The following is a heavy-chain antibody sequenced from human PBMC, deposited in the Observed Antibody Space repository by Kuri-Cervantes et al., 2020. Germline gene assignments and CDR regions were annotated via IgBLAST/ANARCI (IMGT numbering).Heavy chain of an antibody. CDR3: ARVDVPRCSSIACYAFDI. J-gene: IGHJ3*02. CDR2: IYYSGST. V-gene: IGHV4-30-4*01. Sequence: SETLSLTCTVSGGSISSGDYYWSWIRQPPGKGLEWIGYIYYSGSTYYNPSLKSRVTISVDTSKNQFSLRLDSVTAADSAVYYCARVDVPRCSSIACYAFDIWGQGTMVTVSS. CDR1: GGSISSGDYY. D-gene: IGHD2-2*01.